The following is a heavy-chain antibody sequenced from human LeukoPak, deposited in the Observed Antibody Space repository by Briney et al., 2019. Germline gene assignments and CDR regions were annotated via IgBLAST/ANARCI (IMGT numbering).Heavy chain of an antibody. V-gene: IGHV1-18*01. Sequence: ASVKVSCKASGYTFTSYGISWVRQAPGQGLEWMGWISAYNGNTNYAQKLQGRVTMTTDTSTSTAYMELRRLRSYDTAVYYCARQWREYYYYYMDVWGKGTTVTVSS. CDR2: ISAYNGNT. J-gene: IGHJ6*03. CDR1: GYTFTSYG. CDR3: ARQWREYYYYYMDV. D-gene: IGHD6-19*01.